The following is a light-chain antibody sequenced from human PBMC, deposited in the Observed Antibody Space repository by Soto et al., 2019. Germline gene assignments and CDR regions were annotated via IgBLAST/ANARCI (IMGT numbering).Light chain of an antibody. V-gene: IGKV4-1*01. CDR3: QQYYSTPQT. J-gene: IGKJ1*01. CDR2: WAS. CDR1: QSVLYSSNNKNY. Sequence: DIVMTQSPDSLAVSLGERATINCKSSQSVLYSSNNKNYLAWYQQKPGQPPKLLIYWASTRESGVPDRFSGSGSATDFTLTISSLPAEDVAVYYGQQYYSTPQTFGQGTKVEIK.